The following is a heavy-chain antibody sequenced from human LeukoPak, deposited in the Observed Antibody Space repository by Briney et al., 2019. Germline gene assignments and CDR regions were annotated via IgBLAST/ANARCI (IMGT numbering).Heavy chain of an antibody. CDR2: IRYDGSNK. J-gene: IGHJ4*02. CDR3: ARVRYSVVAAPFDY. CDR1: GFTFSSYG. Sequence: GGSLRLSCAASGFTFSSYGMHWVRQAPGKGLEWVAFIRYDGSNKYYADSVKGRFTISRDNSKNTLYLQMNSLRAEDTAVYYCARVRYSVVAAPFDYWGQGTLVTVSS. D-gene: IGHD2-15*01. V-gene: IGHV3-30*02.